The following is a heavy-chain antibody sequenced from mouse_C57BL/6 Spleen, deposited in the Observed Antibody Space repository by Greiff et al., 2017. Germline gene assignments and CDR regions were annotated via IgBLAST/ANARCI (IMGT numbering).Heavy chain of an antibody. D-gene: IGHD2-4*01. J-gene: IGHJ2*01. CDR3: ARRGYDYDEGFDY. CDR2: IYPGDGDT. CDR1: GYAFSSSW. Sequence: QVQLQQSGPELVKPGASVKISCKASGYAFSSSWMNWVKQRPGKGLEWIGRIYPGDGDTNYNGKFKGKATLTADKSSSTAYMQRSSLTSEESAVYFGARRGYDYDEGFDYWCQGTTLTVSS. V-gene: IGHV1-82*01.